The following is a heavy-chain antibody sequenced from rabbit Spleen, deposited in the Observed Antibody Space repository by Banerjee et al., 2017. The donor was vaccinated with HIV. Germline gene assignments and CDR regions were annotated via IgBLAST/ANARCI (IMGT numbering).Heavy chain of an antibody. CDR2: IDAGSSGST. Sequence: QEQLVESGGGLVQPEGSLTLTCTASGFSFSSNYWICWVRQAPGKGLEWIACIDAGSSGSTYYASWAKGRFTISKTSSTTVTLQMTSLTAADTATYFCASSWSGTSWSFKLWGPGTLVTVS. CDR3: ASSWSGTSWSFKL. J-gene: IGHJ4*01. V-gene: IGHV1S45*01. CDR1: GFSFSSNYW. D-gene: IGHD8-1*01.